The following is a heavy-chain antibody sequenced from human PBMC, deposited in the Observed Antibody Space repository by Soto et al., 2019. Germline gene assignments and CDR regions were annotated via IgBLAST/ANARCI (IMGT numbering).Heavy chain of an antibody. V-gene: IGHV3-53*04. Sequence: GGSLRLSCAASGFTVSSNYMSWVRQAPGKGLEWVSVIYSGGSTYYADSVKGRFTISRHNSKNTLYLQMNSLRAEDTAVYYCARDVYGVGFGEKTDYYYYMDVWGKGTTVTVSS. J-gene: IGHJ6*03. CDR2: IYSGGST. CDR3: ARDVYGVGFGEKTDYYYYMDV. CDR1: GFTVSSNY. D-gene: IGHD3-10*01.